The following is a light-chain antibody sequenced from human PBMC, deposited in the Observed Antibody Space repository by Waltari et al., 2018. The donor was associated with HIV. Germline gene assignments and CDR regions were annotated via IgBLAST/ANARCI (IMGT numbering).Light chain of an antibody. CDR3: QVWHYTVV. CDR2: NDI. V-gene: IGLV3-9*01. CDR1: NIGTKD. J-gene: IGLJ2*01. Sequence: SYELPQPFSVSVALGQTARIPCGGSNIGTKDVHWYQQKPGQAPLLLIFNDIPRPSGVPERFSGSKSRNLATLTISGAQAGDEAAYYCQVWHYTVVFGGGTKVTV.